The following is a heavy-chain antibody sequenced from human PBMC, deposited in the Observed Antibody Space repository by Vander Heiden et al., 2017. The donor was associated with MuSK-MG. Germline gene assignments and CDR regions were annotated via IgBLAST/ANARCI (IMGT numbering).Heavy chain of an antibody. J-gene: IGHJ3*02. V-gene: IGHV4-30-4*01. Sequence: QVQLQESGPGLVKPSQPLSLTCTVSGGSISSGDYDWSWIRQPPGKGLEWIGYIYYSGSTYDNPSLKSRVTISVDTSKNQFSLNLSSGTAADTAVYFCARAQNDAFDIWGQGTMVTVSS. CDR1: GGSISSGDYD. CDR3: ARAQNDAFDI. CDR2: IYYSGST.